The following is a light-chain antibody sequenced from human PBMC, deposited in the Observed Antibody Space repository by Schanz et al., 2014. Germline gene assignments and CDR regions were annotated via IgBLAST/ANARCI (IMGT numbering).Light chain of an antibody. CDR3: GSYTTSINYV. CDR2: EVS. Sequence: QSALTQPPSASGSPGQSVTISCTGTSSDVGGYNYVSWYQQHPGKAPKLMIYEVSKWPSGVSNRFSGSRSGSTASLTISGLQAEDEADYYCGSYTTSINYVFGTGTKLTV. V-gene: IGLV2-8*01. CDR1: SSDVGGYNY. J-gene: IGLJ1*01.